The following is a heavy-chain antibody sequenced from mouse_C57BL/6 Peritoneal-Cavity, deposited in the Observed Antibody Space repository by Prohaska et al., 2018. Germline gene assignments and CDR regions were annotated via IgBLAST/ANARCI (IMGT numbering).Heavy chain of an antibody. D-gene: IGHD1-1*01. V-gene: IGHV1-85*01. J-gene: IGHJ2*01. CDR1: GYSFTSYD. Sequence: QVQLQHSGPELVKPGASVKLSCKASGYSFTSYDINWVKQRPGQGLEWIGWIYPRDGSTKYNEKFKGNATLTVDTSSSTAYMELHSLTSEDSAVYFCARNYGSVFDYWGQGTTRTVSS. CDR2: IYPRDGST. CDR3: ARNYGSVFDY.